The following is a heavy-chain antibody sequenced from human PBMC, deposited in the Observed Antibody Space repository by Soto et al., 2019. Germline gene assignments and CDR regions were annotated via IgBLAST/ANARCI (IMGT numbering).Heavy chain of an antibody. J-gene: IGHJ4*02. CDR1: GGSISSGSYY. V-gene: IGHV4-31*03. CDR2: IYSTEST. CDR3: ARSDSSGKTRYYFDH. D-gene: IGHD3-22*01. Sequence: QVQLQESGPGLVKPSQTLSLTCTVSGGSISSGSYYWSWIRQHPGKGLEWIGYIYSTESTNYNPSLKIRLSISVDMSASQFSLKLSSVTGADTAVYYCARSDSSGKTRYYFDHWGQGTLVTVSS.